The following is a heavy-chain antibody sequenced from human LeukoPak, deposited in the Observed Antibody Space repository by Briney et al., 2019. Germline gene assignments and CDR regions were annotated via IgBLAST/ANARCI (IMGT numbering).Heavy chain of an antibody. V-gene: IGHV3-21*01. CDR1: GFTFSSYS. D-gene: IGHD3-10*01. J-gene: IGHJ4*02. Sequence: PGGSLRLSCAASGFTFSSYSMNWVRQAPGKGLEWVSSISSSSSYIYYADSVKGRFTISRDNAKNSLYLQMNSLRAEDTAVYYCARDPLWFGDARGNYWGQGTLVTVSS. CDR3: ARDPLWFGDARGNY. CDR2: ISSSSSYI.